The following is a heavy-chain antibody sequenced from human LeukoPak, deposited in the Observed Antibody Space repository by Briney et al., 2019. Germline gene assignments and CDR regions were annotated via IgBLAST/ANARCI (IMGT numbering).Heavy chain of an antibody. D-gene: IGHD3-22*01. V-gene: IGHV3-23*01. CDR1: GFTFSSCA. Sequence: GGSLRLSCAASGFTFSSCAMNWVRQAPGKGPEWVSGISGSGGITHYADSVRGRFTISRDNSKNTLHLQMNSLRAEDTAVYYCAKDPTDFDSSGQTYSDYWGQGTLVTVSS. CDR2: ISGSGGIT. CDR3: AKDPTDFDSSGQTYSDY. J-gene: IGHJ4*02.